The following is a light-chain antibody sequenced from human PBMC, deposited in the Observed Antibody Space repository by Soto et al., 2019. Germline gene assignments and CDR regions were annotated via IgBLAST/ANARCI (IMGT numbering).Light chain of an antibody. Sequence: EIVLTQSPGTLSLSPGERSTLSCRASQSVNNDYLAWYQQRHGQAPSLLIYGASSRATGIPDRFSGSGSGTDFTLTISGLEPEDFAVYYCQQYGSSKLSFGGGTKVDI. CDR2: GAS. CDR1: QSVNNDY. J-gene: IGKJ4*01. V-gene: IGKV3-20*01. CDR3: QQYGSSKLS.